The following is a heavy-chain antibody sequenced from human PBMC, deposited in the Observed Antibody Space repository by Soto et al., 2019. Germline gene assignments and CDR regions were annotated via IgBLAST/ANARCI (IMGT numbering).Heavy chain of an antibody. D-gene: IGHD2-15*01. J-gene: IGHJ6*02. CDR3: ARMISLSAAPPMSRLDLHYGIEV. CDR2: ISYSGST. Sequence: QVQLQESGPGLVKPSQTLSLTCSVSGGSISSGKDYWNWFRQHPGKGPEWLGFISYSGSTYYNPSLTSRVNISVDTSNNQFSLKLCSVTAADTAVYFCARMISLSAAPPMSRLDLHYGIEVWGQGTTVTVSS. V-gene: IGHV4-31*03. CDR1: GGSISSGKDY.